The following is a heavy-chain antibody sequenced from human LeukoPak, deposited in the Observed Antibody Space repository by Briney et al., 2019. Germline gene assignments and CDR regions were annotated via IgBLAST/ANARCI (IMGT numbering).Heavy chain of an antibody. CDR3: AKVTMGDVWFDP. Sequence: GSLRLSCAMSGFTLTSTGMHWVRQAPGKGLEWVAFMHYDGRNILYADSVKGRFSISTDNSENMVYLQMSSLRAEDTAVYYCAKVTMGDVWFDPWGQRTLVTVSS. J-gene: IGHJ5*02. CDR2: MHYDGRNI. V-gene: IGHV3-30*02. CDR1: GFTLTSTG. D-gene: IGHD3-16*01.